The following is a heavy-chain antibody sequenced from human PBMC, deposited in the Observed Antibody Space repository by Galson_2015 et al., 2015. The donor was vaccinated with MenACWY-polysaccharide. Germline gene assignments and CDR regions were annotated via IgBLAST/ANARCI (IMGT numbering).Heavy chain of an antibody. V-gene: IGHV3-23*01. J-gene: IGHJ3*02. CDR3: ECATRHAFDI. CDR2: ISGSGGTT. CDR1: GFTFSSYA. D-gene: IGHD5-24*01. Sequence: SLRLSCAASGFTFSSYAMSWVRQAPGKGLEWVSIISGSGGTTYYADSVKGRFTIARGNSKDTLYLQMNSLRAEDTAVYYCECATRHAFDIWGQGTMVTVSS.